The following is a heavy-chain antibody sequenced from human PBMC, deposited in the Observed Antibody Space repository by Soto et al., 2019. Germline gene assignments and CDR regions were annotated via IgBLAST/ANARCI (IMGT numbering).Heavy chain of an antibody. CDR2: INPSGGST. CDR3: ARALRTTRDAFDI. D-gene: IGHD1-7*01. Sequence: QVQLVQSGAEVKKPGASVKVSCKASGYTFTSYYMHWVRQAPGQGLEWMGIINPSGGSTSYAQKFQGIVTMTRDTSTSTVDMELSSLRSEDTAVYYCARALRTTRDAFDIWGQGTMVTVSS. V-gene: IGHV1-46*01. J-gene: IGHJ3*02. CDR1: GYTFTSYY.